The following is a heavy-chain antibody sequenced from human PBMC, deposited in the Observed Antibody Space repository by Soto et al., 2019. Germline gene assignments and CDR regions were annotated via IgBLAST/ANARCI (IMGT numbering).Heavy chain of an antibody. CDR1: GYTFTGYY. J-gene: IGHJ6*02. V-gene: IGHV1-2*04. Sequence: QVQLVQSGAEVKKPGASVKVSCKASGYTFTGYYMHWVRQAPGQGLEWMGWINPNSGGTNYAQKFEGWVTMTRDTSVSTAYMELSRLRSDDTAVYFCASAHNWFEGEGYYCSGVDVWGQGTTVTVSS. CDR2: INPNSGGT. D-gene: IGHD3-10*01. CDR3: ASAHNWFEGEGYYCSGVDV.